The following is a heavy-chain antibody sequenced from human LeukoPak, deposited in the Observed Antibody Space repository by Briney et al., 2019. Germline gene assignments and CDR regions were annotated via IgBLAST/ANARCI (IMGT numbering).Heavy chain of an antibody. Sequence: GGSLRLSCAASGFTFSSYAMHWVRQAPGKGLEWVAVISYDGSNKYYADSVKGRFTISRDNSKNTLYLQMNSLRAEDTAVYYCARDHSSSDGRMDVWGKGTTVTVSS. CDR3: ARDHSSSDGRMDV. J-gene: IGHJ6*04. V-gene: IGHV3-30*01. CDR1: GFTFSSYA. CDR2: ISYDGSNK. D-gene: IGHD6-13*01.